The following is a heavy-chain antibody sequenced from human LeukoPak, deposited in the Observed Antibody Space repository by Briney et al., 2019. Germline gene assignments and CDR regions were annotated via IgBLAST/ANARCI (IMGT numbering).Heavy chain of an antibody. D-gene: IGHD3-3*01. V-gene: IGHV1-69*05. J-gene: IGHJ4*02. CDR3: ARDNYPIFGVVITLSY. CDR2: IIPIFGTA. CDR1: GGTFSSYA. Sequence: ASVKVSCKASGGTFSSYAISWVRQAPGQGLEWMGRIIPIFGTANYAHKFQGRVTITTDESTSKAYMELSSLRSEDTAVYYCARDNYPIFGVVITLSYWGQGTLVTVSS.